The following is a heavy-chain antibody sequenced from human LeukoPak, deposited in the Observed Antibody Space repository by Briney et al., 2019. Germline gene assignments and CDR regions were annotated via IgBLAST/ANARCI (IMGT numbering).Heavy chain of an antibody. V-gene: IGHV3-30*02. CDR3: AKGPDYGDYENPYYFDY. Sequence: GGSLRLSCAASGFTFSSYGMHWVRQAPGKGLEWVAFIRYDGSNKYYADSVKGRFTISRDNSKNTLYLQMNSLRAEDTAVYYCAKGPDYGDYENPYYFDYWGQGTLVTVSS. CDR2: IRYDGSNK. D-gene: IGHD4-17*01. CDR1: GFTFSSYG. J-gene: IGHJ4*02.